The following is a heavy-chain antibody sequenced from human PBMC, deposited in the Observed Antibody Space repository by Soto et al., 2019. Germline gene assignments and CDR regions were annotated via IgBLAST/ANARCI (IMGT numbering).Heavy chain of an antibody. CDR2: IYPGDSDT. CDR3: ARGTSSSSWYGDNWFDP. CDR1: GYSFTSYW. V-gene: IGHV5-51*01. J-gene: IGHJ5*02. D-gene: IGHD6-13*01. Sequence: PGESLKISCKGSGYSFTSYWIGWVRQMPGKGLEWMGIIYPGDSDTRYSPSFQGQVTISADKSISTAYLQWSSLKASDTAMYYCARGTSSSSWYGDNWFDPWGQGTLVTVSS.